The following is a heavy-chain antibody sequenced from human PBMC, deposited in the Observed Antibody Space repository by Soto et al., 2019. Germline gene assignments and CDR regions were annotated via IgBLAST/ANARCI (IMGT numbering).Heavy chain of an antibody. J-gene: IGHJ5*02. V-gene: IGHV4-59*01. CDR1: GGSISSYY. Sequence: SETLSLTCTVSGGSISSYYWSWIRQPPGKGLEWIGYIYYSGSTNYNPSLKSRVTISVDTSKNQFSLKLSSVSAADTAVYYCARDDNYFDPWGQGTLVTVSS. CDR3: ARDDNYFDP. CDR2: IYYSGST.